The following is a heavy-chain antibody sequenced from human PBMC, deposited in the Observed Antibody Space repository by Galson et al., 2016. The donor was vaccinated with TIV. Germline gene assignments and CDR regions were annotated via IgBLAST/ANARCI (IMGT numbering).Heavy chain of an antibody. D-gene: IGHD4-17*01. CDR1: GGSVSDFF. J-gene: IGHJ2*01. Sequence: SETLSLTCTVSGGSVSDFFWTWVRQPPGKGLEWIGYVSYSGTKGTNYSPSLKSRVTLSVDTSKNQLSLKLNSVTAADTAVYYCARAPYGENWYFDLWGRGTLVTVSS. CDR2: VSYSGTKGT. V-gene: IGHV4-59*08. CDR3: ARAPYGENWYFDL.